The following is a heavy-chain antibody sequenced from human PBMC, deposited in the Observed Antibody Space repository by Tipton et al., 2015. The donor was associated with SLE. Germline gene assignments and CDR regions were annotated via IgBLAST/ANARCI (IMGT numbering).Heavy chain of an antibody. J-gene: IGHJ4*02. D-gene: IGHD3-22*01. V-gene: IGHV4-39*07. CDR2: LHYSGST. CDR3: ARFPRRDSSIY. Sequence: TLSLTCTVSGGSIRSSAYYWGWIRQPPGKGLEWIGSLHYSGSTFYNPSLKSRVTISVDTSKNQFSLKLSSVTAADTAVYYCARFPRRDSSIYWGRGTLVTVSS. CDR1: GGSIRSSAYY.